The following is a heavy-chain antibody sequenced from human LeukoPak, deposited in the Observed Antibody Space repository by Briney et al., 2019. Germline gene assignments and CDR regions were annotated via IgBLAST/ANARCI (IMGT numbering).Heavy chain of an antibody. Sequence: PGGSLRLSCAASGFTFNNYAMSWVRQAPGKGLEWVSGVTLGGNIPYYADSVKGRFTISRDNSNNTLYLQMGSLRAADTALYYCAKDIWLVSSGFQTFDLWGQGTLVTVSS. J-gene: IGHJ4*02. V-gene: IGHV3-23*01. CDR2: VTLGGNIP. CDR3: AKDIWLVSSGFQTFDL. D-gene: IGHD3-22*01. CDR1: GFTFNNYA.